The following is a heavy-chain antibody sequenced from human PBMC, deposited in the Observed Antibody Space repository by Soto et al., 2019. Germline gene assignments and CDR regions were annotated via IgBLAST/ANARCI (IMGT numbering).Heavy chain of an antibody. Sequence: PSETLSLTCTVSGGSISSCYWSWIRQPPGKGLEWIGYIYYSGSTYYNPSLKSRVTISVDTSKNQFSLKLSSVTAADTAVYYCARHESSSWSFPYYYYGMDVWGQGTTVT. CDR3: ARHESSSWSFPYYYYGMDV. D-gene: IGHD6-13*01. CDR2: IYYSGST. V-gene: IGHV4-59*08. CDR1: GGSISSCY. J-gene: IGHJ6*02.